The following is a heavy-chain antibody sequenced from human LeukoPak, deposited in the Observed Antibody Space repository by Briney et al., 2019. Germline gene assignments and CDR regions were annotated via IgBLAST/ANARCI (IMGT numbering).Heavy chain of an antibody. V-gene: IGHV5-51*01. CDR1: GYSFTSYW. CDR2: IYPGDSDT. D-gene: IGHD3-22*01. J-gene: IGHJ4*02. Sequence: GESLKISCKGSGYSFTSYWNGWVRQMPGKGLEWMGIIYPGDSDTRYSPSFQGQVTISADKSISTAYLQWSSLKASDTAMYYCAVPSSGYYFAFDYWGQGTLVTVSS. CDR3: AVPSSGYYFAFDY.